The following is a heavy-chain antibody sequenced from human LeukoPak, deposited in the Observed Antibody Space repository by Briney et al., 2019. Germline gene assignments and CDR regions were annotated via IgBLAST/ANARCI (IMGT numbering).Heavy chain of an antibody. J-gene: IGHJ4*02. CDR2: IYYSGST. CDR3: ATYANQYSGISTTFGG. Sequence: SETLSLTCTVSGGSISSSYYYWGWIRQPPGKGLEWIGSIYYSGSTYYNPSLKSRVTISVDTSKNQFSLKLNSVTAADTAVYYCATYANQYSGISTTFGGWGQGTLVTVSS. D-gene: IGHD1-26*01. CDR1: GGSISSSYYY. V-gene: IGHV4-39*01.